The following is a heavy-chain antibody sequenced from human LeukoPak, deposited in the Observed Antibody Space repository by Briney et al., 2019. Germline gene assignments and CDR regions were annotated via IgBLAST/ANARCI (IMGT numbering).Heavy chain of an antibody. D-gene: IGHD1-1*01. V-gene: IGHV3-23*01. J-gene: IGHJ4*02. CDR2: IRSNGDTA. Sequence: GGSLTLSCAASGFTFSSIAMTWVRQAPGKGLEWVSTIRSNGDTAYNADSVRGRFAISRDNSKNGLFLQMNSLRVEDTARYYCVKGQELDDGVFDSWGRGTLGPVSS. CDR3: VKGQELDDGVFDS. CDR1: GFTFSSIA.